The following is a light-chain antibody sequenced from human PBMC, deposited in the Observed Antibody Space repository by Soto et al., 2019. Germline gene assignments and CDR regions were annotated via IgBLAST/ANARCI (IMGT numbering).Light chain of an antibody. V-gene: IGLV2-14*03. Sequence: QSALTQPASVSGSPGQSITISCTGTSRDVGGYKFVSWYQQHPGNAPKLMIYDVSNRPSGVSNRFSGSKSGNTASLTISGLQAEDEADYYCSSYTSSSTLVFGGGTKLTVL. CDR3: SSYTSSSTLV. J-gene: IGLJ2*01. CDR1: SRDVGGYKF. CDR2: DVS.